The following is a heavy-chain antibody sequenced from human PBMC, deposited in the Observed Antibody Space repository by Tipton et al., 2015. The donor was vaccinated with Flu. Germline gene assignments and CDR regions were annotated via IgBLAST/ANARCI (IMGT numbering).Heavy chain of an antibody. V-gene: IGHV4-38-2*02. CDR1: GYSISSGYY. CDR2: IYHSGST. D-gene: IGHD3-22*01. CDR3: ARALSGYYFYAFDI. J-gene: IGHJ3*02. Sequence: SLTCTVSGYSISSGYYWGWIRQPPGKGLEWIGSIYHSGSTYYNPSLKSRVTISVDTSKNQSSLKLSSVTAAYTAVYYCARALSGYYFYAFDIWGQGTMVTVSS.